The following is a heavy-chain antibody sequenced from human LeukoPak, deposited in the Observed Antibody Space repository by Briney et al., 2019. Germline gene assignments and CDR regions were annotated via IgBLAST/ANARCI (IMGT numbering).Heavy chain of an antibody. V-gene: IGHV3-66*01. Sequence: GGSLRLSCAASGFTVSSNYMSWVRQAPGKVLEWVSIIYSGGSTYYADSVKGRFTISRDNSKYTLYLQMNSLRAEDTAVYYCARDAPVTANWYFDLWGRGTLVTVSS. J-gene: IGHJ2*01. CDR3: ARDAPVTANWYFDL. CDR1: GFTVSSNY. D-gene: IGHD4-11*01. CDR2: IYSGGST.